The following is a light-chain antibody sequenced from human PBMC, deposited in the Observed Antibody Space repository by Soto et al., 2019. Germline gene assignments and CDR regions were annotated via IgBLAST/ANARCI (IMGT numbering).Light chain of an antibody. CDR1: SSNIGGNT. V-gene: IGLV1-44*01. CDR3: AAWDDSLNGVV. J-gene: IGLJ2*01. Sequence: QSVLTQPPSASGTPGQRVTISCSGSSSNIGGNTVHWYQQVPGTAPQLLIYSNHQRPSGVPDRFSGSKSGTSASLAISGLQSDDEADYYCAAWDDSLNGVVFGGGTKLTVL. CDR2: SNH.